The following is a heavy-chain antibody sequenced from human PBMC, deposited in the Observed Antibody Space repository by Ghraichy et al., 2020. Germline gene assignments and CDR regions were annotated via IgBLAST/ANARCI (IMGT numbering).Heavy chain of an antibody. Sequence: GGSLRLSCAASGFTFSYYAMHWVRQAPGKGLEWVAVIWYDGSNKYYVDSVKGRFTISRDNSKNTLYLQMNSLRAEDTAVYYCARVADVNGLDIWGQGTMVTVSP. CDR2: IWYDGSNK. D-gene: IGHD2-15*01. CDR1: GFTFSYYA. CDR3: ARVADVNGLDI. V-gene: IGHV3-33*01. J-gene: IGHJ3*02.